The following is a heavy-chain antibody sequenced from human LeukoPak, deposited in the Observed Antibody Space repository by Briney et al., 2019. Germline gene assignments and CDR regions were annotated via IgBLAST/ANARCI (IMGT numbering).Heavy chain of an antibody. CDR2: ISHDGRNK. CDR1: GITISSYA. D-gene: IGHD6-13*01. J-gene: IGHJ3*02. Sequence: GKSLRLSCIVSGITISSYAMHWVRQAPGKGLEWVAVISHDGRNKYYADSVKGRITISRETSKNTLYLHMNSLIIEDTAVYFCASRQQSGAFDIRGQGTMVTVYS. CDR3: ASRQQSGAFDI. V-gene: IGHV3-30*04.